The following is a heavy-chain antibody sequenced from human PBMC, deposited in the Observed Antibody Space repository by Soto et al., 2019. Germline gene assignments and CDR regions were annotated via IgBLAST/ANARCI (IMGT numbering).Heavy chain of an antibody. CDR2: IIPIFGTA. CDR3: ARGSVTTVYNWFDP. D-gene: IGHD4-17*01. Sequence: GASVKVSCKASGGTFSSYAIGWVRQAPGQGLEWMGGIIPIFGTANYAQKFQGRVTITADESTSTAYMELSSLRSEDTAVYYCARGSVTTVYNWFDPWGQGTLVTVSS. J-gene: IGHJ5*02. V-gene: IGHV1-69*13. CDR1: GGTFSSYA.